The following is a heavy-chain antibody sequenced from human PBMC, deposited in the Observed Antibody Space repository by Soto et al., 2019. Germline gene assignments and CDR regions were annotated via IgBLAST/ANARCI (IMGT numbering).Heavy chain of an antibody. CDR3: AKGAVTSIFGYFDY. CDR1: GFTFDDYA. J-gene: IGHJ4*02. Sequence: EVHLVESGGGLVQPGRSLRLSCAASGFTFDDYAMHWVRQVPGKGLEWVSSISWNSGNIVYADSVKGRFTISRDSANNSLYLQMNSLRTEYTALYFCAKGAVTSIFGYFDYWGQGTLVTVSS. D-gene: IGHD3-3*01. CDR2: ISWNSGNI. V-gene: IGHV3-9*01.